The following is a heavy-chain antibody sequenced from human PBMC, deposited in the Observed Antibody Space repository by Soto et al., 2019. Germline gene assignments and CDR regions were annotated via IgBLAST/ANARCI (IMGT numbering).Heavy chain of an antibody. CDR1: GGSISSGGYS. Sequence: PSETLSLTCAVSGGSISSGGYSWSWIRQPPGKGLEWIGYIYHSGSTYYNPSLKSRVTISVDRSKNQFSLKLSSVTAADTAVYYCARVRNNSAQDYWGQGTLVTVSS. J-gene: IGHJ4*02. V-gene: IGHV4-30-2*01. D-gene: IGHD1-1*01. CDR3: ARVRNNSAQDY. CDR2: IYHSGST.